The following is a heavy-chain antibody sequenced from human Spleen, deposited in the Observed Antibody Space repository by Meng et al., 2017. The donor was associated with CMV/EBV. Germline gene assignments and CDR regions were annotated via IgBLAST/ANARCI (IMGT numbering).Heavy chain of an antibody. CDR1: GFTFSSYS. CDR2: SSSSSSYI. J-gene: IGHJ5*02. D-gene: IGHD6-13*01. V-gene: IGHV3-21*01. Sequence: GESLKISCAASGFTFSSYSMNWVRQAPGKGLEWVSSSSSSSSYIYYADSVKGRFTISRDNAKNSLYLQMNSLRAEDTAVYYCARVGSTRGIAAARNWFDLWGQGTLVTVSS. CDR3: ARVGSTRGIAAARNWFDL.